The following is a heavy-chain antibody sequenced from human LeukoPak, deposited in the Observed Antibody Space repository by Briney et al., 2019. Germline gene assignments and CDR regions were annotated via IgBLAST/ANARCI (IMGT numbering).Heavy chain of an antibody. J-gene: IGHJ4*02. CDR3: ARAGVTSSWHGNFDY. D-gene: IGHD6-13*01. CDR1: GYTFTSYG. CDR2: ISAYNGNT. V-gene: IGHV1-18*01. Sequence: GASVTVSCKASGYTFTSYGISWVRQAPGQGLEWMGWISAYNGNTNYAQKIRGRVTMTTDTSTSTAHMELRSLRSDDTAVYYCARAGVTSSWHGNFDYWGQGTLVTVSS.